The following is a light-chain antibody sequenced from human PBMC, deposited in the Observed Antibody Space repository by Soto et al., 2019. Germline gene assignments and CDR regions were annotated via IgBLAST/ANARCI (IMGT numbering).Light chain of an antibody. V-gene: IGKV3-15*01. CDR1: QGGSSN. CDR2: GAS. CDR3: QQYNNWPLT. J-gene: IGKJ5*01. Sequence: TQSPGTPSLSPGERATPSCRASQGGSSNLPWYTQKPGQDPGHLSDGASTRATGIPVRFSGSGAGTECTLTSSRRQSEDFPVYYRQQYNNWPLTVGPGTRPEIK.